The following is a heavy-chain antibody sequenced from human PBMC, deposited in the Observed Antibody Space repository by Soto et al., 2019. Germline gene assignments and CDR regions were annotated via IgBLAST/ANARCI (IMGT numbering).Heavy chain of an antibody. Sequence: QVQLQESGPGLVKASGTLSLTCAVSGGSISSSNWWSWVRQPPGKGLEWMGEIYHSGSTNYNPSLKRRVTISVDKSKNQFSLKLSSVTAADTAVYYCARDGGSCSGGSCQGLDYWGQGTLVTVSS. CDR2: IYHSGST. D-gene: IGHD2-15*01. CDR1: GGSISSSNW. V-gene: IGHV4-4*02. CDR3: ARDGGSCSGGSCQGLDY. J-gene: IGHJ4*02.